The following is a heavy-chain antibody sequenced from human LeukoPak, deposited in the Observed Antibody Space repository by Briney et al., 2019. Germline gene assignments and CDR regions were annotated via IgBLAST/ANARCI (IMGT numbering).Heavy chain of an antibody. CDR3: ARGTNPPHTNVLLWFGEFDY. Sequence: GGSLGPSCAASGLTFSGFARSGAGRPQGKGLGWVSGLGGSPGGTYYADSVKGRFTISRDNAKNTLYLQMNSLRAEDTAVYYCARGTNPPHTNVLLWFGEFDYWGQGTLVTVSS. D-gene: IGHD3-10*01. CDR2: LGGSPGGT. CDR1: GLTFSGFA. V-gene: IGHV3-23*01. J-gene: IGHJ4*02.